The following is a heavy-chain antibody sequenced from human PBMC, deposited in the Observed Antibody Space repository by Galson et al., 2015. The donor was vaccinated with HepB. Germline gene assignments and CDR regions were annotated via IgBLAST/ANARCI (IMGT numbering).Heavy chain of an antibody. J-gene: IGHJ3*02. CDR3: ARELSDPTPDALDI. D-gene: IGHD2-15*01. Sequence: SVKVSCKASGCTFSSYAISWVRQAPGQGLEWMGGIIPIFGTANYAQKFQGRVTITADKSTSTVYMELSSLRSEDTAVYYCARELSDPTPDALDIWGQGTMVTVSS. V-gene: IGHV1-69*06. CDR2: IIPIFGTA. CDR1: GCTFSSYA.